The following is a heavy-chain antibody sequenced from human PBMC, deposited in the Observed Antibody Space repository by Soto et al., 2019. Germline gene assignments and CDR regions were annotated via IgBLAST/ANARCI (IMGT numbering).Heavy chain of an antibody. CDR3: ARGPSYSDSYFDH. J-gene: IGHJ4*02. V-gene: IGHV4-30-4*02. CDR1: GGSISSGDYY. Sequence: PSETLSLTCTVSGGSISSGDYYWSWIRQPPGKGLEWIGYIYYSGSTYYNPSLKGRVTISVDTSKNTVYLQMNSLRLEDTAVYYCARGPSYSDSYFDHWGQGTLVTVSS. D-gene: IGHD4-17*01. CDR2: IYYSGST.